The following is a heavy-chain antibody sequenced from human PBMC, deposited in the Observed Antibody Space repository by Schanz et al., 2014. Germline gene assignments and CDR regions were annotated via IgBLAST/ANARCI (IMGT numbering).Heavy chain of an antibody. D-gene: IGHD2-8*02. CDR1: GFTFSSYA. CDR3: AKSLESCPGGRCSRGYFDY. CDR2: IKKDGSEK. J-gene: IGHJ4*02. Sequence: EVQLLESGGGLVQPGGSLRLSCAASGFTFSSYAMSWVRQAPGKGLEWVANIKKDGSEKYYVDSVKGRFTISRDNFKGALYLQMSSLRAEDTAVYYCAKSLESCPGGRCSRGYFDYWGQGTLVTVSS. V-gene: IGHV3-7*03.